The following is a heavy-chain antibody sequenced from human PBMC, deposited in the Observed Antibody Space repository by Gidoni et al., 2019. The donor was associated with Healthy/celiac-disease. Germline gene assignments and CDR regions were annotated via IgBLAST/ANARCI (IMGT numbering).Heavy chain of an antibody. J-gene: IGHJ4*02. D-gene: IGHD3-22*01. CDR1: GFTFSNFW. Sequence: EVQLVESGGGLVQPGGSLRLSCAASGFTFSNFWMTWVRQAPGKGLQWVANIKQDSSEKFYLDSVKGRFTISRDNAKNTLYLQRNSLRAEDTAIYYCARPGPPQSRGPQVISFDYWGQGTLVTVSS. V-gene: IGHV3-7*01. CDR2: IKQDSSEK. CDR3: ARPGPPQSRGPQVISFDY.